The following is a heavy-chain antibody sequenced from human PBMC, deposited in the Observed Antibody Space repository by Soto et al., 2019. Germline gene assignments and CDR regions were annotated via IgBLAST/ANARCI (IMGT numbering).Heavy chain of an antibody. V-gene: IGHV3-23*01. CDR1: GFPFSSYA. J-gene: IGHJ4*02. D-gene: IGHD3-10*01. Sequence: EVQLLESGGGLVQPGGSLRLSCAASGFPFSSYAMSWVRQAPGKGLEWVSTTSSSGGSTYYADSVKGRFTISRDNSKNTFYLQMNSLRAEDMAVYYCAKDGGYGSGSYYSDDWGQGTLVTVSS. CDR3: AKDGGYGSGSYYSDD. CDR2: TSSSGGST.